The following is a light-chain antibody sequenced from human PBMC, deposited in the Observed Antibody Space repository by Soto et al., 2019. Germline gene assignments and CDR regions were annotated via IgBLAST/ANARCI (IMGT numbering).Light chain of an antibody. V-gene: IGKV3D-7*01. J-gene: IGKJ5*01. CDR2: DAS. CDR1: QSVSSSY. Sequence: PGDRATLSCRASQSVSSSYLSWYQQKPGQAPRLLIYDASTRATGIPARFSGSGSGTDFTLTISSLQPEDFAVYYCQQDYNLITFGQGTRLEIK. CDR3: QQDYNLIT.